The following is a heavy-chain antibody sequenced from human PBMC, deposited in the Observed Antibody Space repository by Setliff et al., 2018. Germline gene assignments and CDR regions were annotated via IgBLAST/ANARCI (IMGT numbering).Heavy chain of an antibody. CDR1: GYSFTSYW. V-gene: IGHV5-51*01. Sequence: GESLKISCKGSGYSFTSYWIGWVRQMPGKGLEWMGIIYPGDSDTRYSPSFQGQVTISADKSISTAYLQWSSLKASDTAMYYCARSRSNFWSGYFNWFDPWGQGILVTVSS. CDR3: ARSRSNFWSGYFNWFDP. D-gene: IGHD3-3*01. CDR2: IYPGDSDT. J-gene: IGHJ5*02.